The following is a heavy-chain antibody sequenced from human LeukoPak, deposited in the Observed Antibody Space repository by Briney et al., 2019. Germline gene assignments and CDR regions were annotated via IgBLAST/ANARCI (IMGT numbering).Heavy chain of an antibody. CDR3: ARVYCSRTSCYNWFDP. CDR1: GGAFSNYA. Sequence: ASVKVSCKASGGAFSNYAISWVRQAPGQGLEWMGRIIPILAIANYAQKFQGRVTLTADNSTNTAYMKLSSLRYEDTAMYYCARVYCSRTSCYNWFDPWGQGTLVTVSS. J-gene: IGHJ5*02. CDR2: IIPILAIA. V-gene: IGHV1-69*04. D-gene: IGHD2-2*01.